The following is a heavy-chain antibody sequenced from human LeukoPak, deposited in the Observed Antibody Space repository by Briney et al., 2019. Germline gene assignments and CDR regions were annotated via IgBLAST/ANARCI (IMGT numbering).Heavy chain of an antibody. V-gene: IGHV3-23*01. CDR2: ISGSGGST. CDR3: ARDSSSGWDKGGNYFDY. Sequence: GGSLRLSCAASGFTFSSYAMSWVRQAPGKGLEWVSAISGSGGSTYYADSVKGRFTISRDNSKNTLYLQMNSLRAEDTAVYYCARDSSSGWDKGGNYFDYWGQGTLVTVSS. D-gene: IGHD6-19*01. J-gene: IGHJ4*02. CDR1: GFTFSSYA.